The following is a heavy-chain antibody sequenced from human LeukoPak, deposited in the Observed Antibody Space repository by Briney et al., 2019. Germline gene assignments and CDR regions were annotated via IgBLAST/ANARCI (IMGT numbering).Heavy chain of an antibody. CDR1: GFTFSDYY. V-gene: IGHV3-11*04. J-gene: IGHJ2*01. Sequence: PGGSLRLSCAASGFTFSDYYMSWIRQAPGKGLEWVSYISSSGSTIYYADSVKGRFTISRDNSKNTLYLQMNSLRAEDTAVYYCAKRGGDDYGGNLGFWYFDLWGRGTLVTVSS. D-gene: IGHD4-23*01. CDR2: ISSSGSTI. CDR3: AKRGGDDYGGNLGFWYFDL.